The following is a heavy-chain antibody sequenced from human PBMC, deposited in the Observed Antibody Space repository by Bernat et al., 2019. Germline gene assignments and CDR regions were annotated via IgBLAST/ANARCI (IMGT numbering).Heavy chain of an antibody. Sequence: EVQLVESGGGLVQPGGSLRLSCAASGFTVSSNYMSWVRQAPGKGLEWVSIIYSGGSTYSADSVKGRFTISRDNSKNTLYLQMNSLRAEDTAVYYCARDSRPCISASCYYYYGMDVWGQGTTVTVSS. CDR1: GFTVSSNY. CDR2: IYSGGST. CDR3: ARDSRPCISASCYYYYGMDV. J-gene: IGHJ6*02. V-gene: IGHV3-66*01. D-gene: IGHD2-2*01.